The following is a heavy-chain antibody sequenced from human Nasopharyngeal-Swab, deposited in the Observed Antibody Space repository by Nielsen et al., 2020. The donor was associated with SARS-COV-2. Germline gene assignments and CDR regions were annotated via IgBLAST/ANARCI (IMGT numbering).Heavy chain of an antibody. Sequence: GESLKISCTASGFTLRRYVMYWVRQAPGMGLEWVASISYDGNYKSYADSVKGRFTVSRDDSENTLYLQVNSLKTEDTAVYYCAAGSDYWGQGTLVTVSS. CDR1: GFTLRRYV. V-gene: IGHV3-30-3*01. CDR3: AAGSDY. CDR2: ISYDGNYK. D-gene: IGHD2-15*01. J-gene: IGHJ4*02.